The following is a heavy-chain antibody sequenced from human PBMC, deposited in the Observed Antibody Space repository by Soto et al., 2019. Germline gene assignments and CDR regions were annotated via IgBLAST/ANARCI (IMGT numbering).Heavy chain of an antibody. CDR2: TRNKANSYTT. D-gene: IGHD2-15*01. Sequence: EVQLLESGGGLVQPGGSLRLSCAASGFTLSDHYMDWVRQAPGKGLEWVGRTRNKANSYTTEYAASVKGRFTISRDDSKNSLYLQMNNLKTEDTAVYYCARGGPFTPQGYWGQGTLVTVSS. CDR3: ARGGPFTPQGY. J-gene: IGHJ4*02. CDR1: GFTLSDHY. V-gene: IGHV3-72*01.